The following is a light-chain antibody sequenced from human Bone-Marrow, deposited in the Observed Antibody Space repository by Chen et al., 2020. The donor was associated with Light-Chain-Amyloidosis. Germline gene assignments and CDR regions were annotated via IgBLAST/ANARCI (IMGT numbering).Light chain of an antibody. V-gene: IGKV1-5*03. CDR2: KAS. CDR1: HTIDKW. Sequence: DIQMTQSPSTLSASVGDRVTITCRASHTIDKWLAWYQQKPGKAPNLLIYKASTLESGVPSRFSGSGFGTEFTLTIDSLQPDDFANYYCQQYNSYSYTFGQGTKLELK. CDR3: QQYNSYSYT. J-gene: IGKJ2*01.